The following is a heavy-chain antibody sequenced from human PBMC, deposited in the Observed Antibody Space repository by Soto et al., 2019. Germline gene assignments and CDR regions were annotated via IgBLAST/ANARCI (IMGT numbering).Heavy chain of an antibody. CDR3: ASLPLNGYFDY. CDR1: GFTFSSYE. J-gene: IGHJ4*02. V-gene: IGHV3-48*03. CDR2: ISSSGSTI. Sequence: AGGSLRLSCAASGFTFSSYEMNWVRQAPGKGLEWVSYISSSGSTIYYADSVKGRFTISRDNAKNSLYLQMNSLRAEDTAVYYCASLPLNGYFDYWGQGTLVTVSS.